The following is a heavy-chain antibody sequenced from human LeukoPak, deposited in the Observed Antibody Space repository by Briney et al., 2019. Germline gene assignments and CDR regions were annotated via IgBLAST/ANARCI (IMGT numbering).Heavy chain of an antibody. CDR2: ISGSGGST. D-gene: IGHD3-22*01. CDR3: AKDRPEYYYDSSGYYH. V-gene: IGHV3-23*01. CDR1: GFTFSDYY. J-gene: IGHJ5*02. Sequence: GGSLRLSCAASGFTFSDYYMSWVRQAPGKGLEWVSAISGSGGSTYYADSVKGRFTISRDNSKNTLYLQMNSLRAEDTAVYYCAKDRPEYYYDSSGYYHWGQGTLVTVSS.